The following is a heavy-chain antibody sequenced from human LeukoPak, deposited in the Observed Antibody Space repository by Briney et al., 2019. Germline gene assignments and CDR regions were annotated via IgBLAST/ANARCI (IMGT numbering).Heavy chain of an antibody. V-gene: IGHV4-31*03. Sequence: SQTLSLTCTVSGGSISSGGYYWSWIRQHPGKGLEWIGHIYYTGSTYYNPSLKSRVTISPDTSKNQFSLKLSSVTAADTAVYYCARDNEWLGYWGQGNLVIVSS. CDR2: IYYTGST. J-gene: IGHJ4*02. CDR3: ARDNEWLGY. D-gene: IGHD6-19*01. CDR1: GGSISSGGYY.